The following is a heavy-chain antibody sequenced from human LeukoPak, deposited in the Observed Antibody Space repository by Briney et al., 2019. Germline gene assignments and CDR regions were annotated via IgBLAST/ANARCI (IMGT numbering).Heavy chain of an antibody. J-gene: IGHJ4*02. D-gene: IGHD6-19*01. CDR2: ISSSGNTK. CDR1: GFTFSDYY. V-gene: IGHV3-11*04. CDR3: ARDGGSAWFFRY. Sequence: GGSLRLSCAASGFTFSDYYMSWIRQAPGKGLEWVSYISSSGNTKYYADSVKGRFTISRDNAKNSLYLQMNSLRADDTAVYYCARDGGSAWFFRYWGQGTLVTVSS.